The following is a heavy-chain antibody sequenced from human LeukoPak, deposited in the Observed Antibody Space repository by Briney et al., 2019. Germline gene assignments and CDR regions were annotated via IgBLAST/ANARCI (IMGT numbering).Heavy chain of an antibody. CDR3: ARTRLLEWFNDY. J-gene: IGHJ4*02. CDR1: GFTFSSNA. V-gene: IGHV3-23*01. D-gene: IGHD3-3*01. CDR2: ISGSGGGT. Sequence: PGGSLRLSCAASGFTFSSNAMSWVRQAPGKGLEWVSAISGSGGGTYYADSVKGRFTISRDNSKNTLYMQMNSLRAEDTAVYYCARTRLLEWFNDYWGQGTLVTVSS.